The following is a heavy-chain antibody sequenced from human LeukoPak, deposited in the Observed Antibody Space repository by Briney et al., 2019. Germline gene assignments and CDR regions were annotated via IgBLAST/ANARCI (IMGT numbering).Heavy chain of an antibody. Sequence: GGSLRLSCTASEFTVSRNYMLWVRQARGKGLEWVSLIFSNGDTHYADSVKGRFTISRDTSKNTVSLQMNSLRVEDTAMYYCTRDQMNYWGQGTLVTVSS. V-gene: IGHV3-53*01. J-gene: IGHJ4*02. CDR3: TRDQMNY. CDR1: EFTVSRNY. D-gene: IGHD5-24*01. CDR2: IFSNGDT.